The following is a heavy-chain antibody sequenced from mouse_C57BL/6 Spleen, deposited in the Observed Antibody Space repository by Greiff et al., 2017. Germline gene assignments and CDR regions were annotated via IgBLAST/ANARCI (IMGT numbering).Heavy chain of an antibody. CDR2: IYPGDGDT. J-gene: IGHJ4*01. CDR1: GYAFSSSG. D-gene: IGHD2-2*01. Sequence: VQLQQSGPELVKPGASVKISCKASGYAFSSSGMNWVKQRPGQGLEWIGRIYPGDGDTNYNGKFKGKATLTADKSSSTAYMQLSSLTSEDSAVYFCARRGNDDAMDYWGQGTSVTVSS. V-gene: IGHV1-82*01. CDR3: ARRGNDDAMDY.